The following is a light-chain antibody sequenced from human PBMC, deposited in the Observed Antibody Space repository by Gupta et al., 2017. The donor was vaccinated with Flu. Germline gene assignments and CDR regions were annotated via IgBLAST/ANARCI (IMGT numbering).Light chain of an antibody. CDR2: KAS. Sequence: DIQMAQSPSTMSASVGDRVTITCRASQSISSYLAWYQQKPGNAPKLLIFKASALESGVPSRFSGSGSGTEFTLTISSLQPDDFATYYCQHDNSYSATFGQGTKVEIK. V-gene: IGKV1-5*03. CDR3: QHDNSYSAT. J-gene: IGKJ1*01. CDR1: QSISSY.